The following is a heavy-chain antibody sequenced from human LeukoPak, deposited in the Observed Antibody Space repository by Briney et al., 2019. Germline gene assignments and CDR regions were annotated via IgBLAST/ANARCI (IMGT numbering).Heavy chain of an antibody. CDR3: ARTVVVPAAIENYYYMDV. Sequence: ASVKVSCKASGYTFTSYAMNWVRQAPGQGLEWMGWINTNTGNPTYAQGFTGRFVFSLDTSVSTAYLQISSLKAEDTAVYYCARTVVVPAAIENYYYMDVWGKGTTVTVSS. V-gene: IGHV7-4-1*02. J-gene: IGHJ6*03. D-gene: IGHD2-2*02. CDR1: GYTFTSYA. CDR2: INTNTGNP.